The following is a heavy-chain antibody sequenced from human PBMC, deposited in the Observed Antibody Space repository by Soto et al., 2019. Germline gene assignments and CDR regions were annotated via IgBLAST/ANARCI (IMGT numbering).Heavy chain of an antibody. J-gene: IGHJ4*02. CDR1: GFTFSSYG. CDR3: AKGNTHFDY. CDR2: ISYDGSNK. V-gene: IGHV3-30*18. D-gene: IGHD4-4*01. Sequence: QVQLVESGGGVVQPGRSLRLSCAASGFTFSSYGMHWVRQAPGKGLEWVAVISYDGSNKYYADSVKGRFTISRDNSKNTLYLQMNSLRAEDTAVYYCAKGNTHFDYWGQGTPVTVSS.